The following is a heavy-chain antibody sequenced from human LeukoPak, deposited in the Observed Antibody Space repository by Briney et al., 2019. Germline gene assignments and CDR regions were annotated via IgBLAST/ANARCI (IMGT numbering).Heavy chain of an antibody. Sequence: GGSLRLSCAASGFTFSSYAMGWVRQAPGKGLEWVSAISGSGGSTYYADSVKGRFTISRDNSKNTLYLQMNSLRAEDTAVYYCAKDYGVVVITRFDYWGQGTLVTVSS. CDR3: AKDYGVVVITRFDY. V-gene: IGHV3-23*01. D-gene: IGHD3-22*01. J-gene: IGHJ4*02. CDR1: GFTFSSYA. CDR2: ISGSGGST.